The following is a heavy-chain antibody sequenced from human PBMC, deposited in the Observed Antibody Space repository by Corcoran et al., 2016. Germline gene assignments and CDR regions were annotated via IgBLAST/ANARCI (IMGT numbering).Heavy chain of an antibody. Sequence: QVTLKESGPALVKPTQTLTLTCTFSGFSLSTSGMRVSWIRQPPGKALEWLARIDWDDDKFYSTSLKTRLTISKDTSRNQVVLTMTNMDPVDTATYYCARMSSYDAFDIWGQGTMVTVSS. V-gene: IGHV2-70*04. CDR3: ARMSSYDAFDI. CDR1: GFSLSTSGMR. CDR2: IDWDDDK. J-gene: IGHJ3*02.